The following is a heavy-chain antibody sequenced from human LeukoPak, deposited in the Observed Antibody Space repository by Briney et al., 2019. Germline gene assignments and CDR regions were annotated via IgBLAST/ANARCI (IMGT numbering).Heavy chain of an antibody. CDR2: ISYDGSNK. V-gene: IGHV3-30*18. D-gene: IGHD3-9*01. Sequence: GRSLRLSCAASGFTFSSYGMHWVRQAPGKGLEWVAVISYDGSNKYYADSVKGRFTISRDNSKNTLYLQMNSLRAEDTAVYYCAKDERYFDWLLSDYYYYYGMVVWGKGTTVTVSS. J-gene: IGHJ6*04. CDR3: AKDERYFDWLLSDYYYYYGMVV. CDR1: GFTFSSYG.